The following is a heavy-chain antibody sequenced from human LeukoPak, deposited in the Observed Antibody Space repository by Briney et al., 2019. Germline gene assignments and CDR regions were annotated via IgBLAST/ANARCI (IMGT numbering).Heavy chain of an antibody. J-gene: IGHJ6*03. CDR2: ISGSGGAT. CDR3: AKGDYYYYYMDV. Sequence: GGSLRLSCAASGFTFNTYGMSWVRQAPGKGLEWVSGISGSGGATYYADSVKGRFTISRDDPHNTLYLQMNSLRAEDTAVYYCAKGDYYYYYMDVWGKGTTVTVSS. CDR1: GFTFNTYG. V-gene: IGHV3-23*01.